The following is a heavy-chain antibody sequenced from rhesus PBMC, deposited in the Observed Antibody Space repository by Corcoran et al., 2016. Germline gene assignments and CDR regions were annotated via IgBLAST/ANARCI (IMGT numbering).Heavy chain of an antibody. J-gene: IGHJ4*01. D-gene: IGHD5-12*01. Sequence: EVQLVETGGGLVQPGGSLKLSCAASGFTFSNYGMSWVRQAPGKGLEWVSAINSGGGSTFYADSVKGRFTISRDNSKNTLSLHMNSLRAEDTAVDYCAKDQSGYSYSFLYCWGQGVLVTVSP. CDR2: INSGGGST. CDR1: GFTFSNYG. CDR3: AKDQSGYSYSFLYC. V-gene: IGHV3S5*01.